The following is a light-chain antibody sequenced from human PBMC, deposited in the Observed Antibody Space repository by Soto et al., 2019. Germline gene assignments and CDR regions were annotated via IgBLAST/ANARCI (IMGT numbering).Light chain of an antibody. V-gene: IGLV2-14*02. CDR1: STDPATYDL. CDR2: EVA. CDR3: CSHTTNYTYV. Sequence: QSVLTQPASVSGSPGQSITISCTGTSTDPATYDLVSWYQQHPGKAPQLIIYEVAKRPSGVSARFSGSQSGDTASLTISGLQAEDEADYYCCSHTTNYTYVFGTGTKLTVL. J-gene: IGLJ1*01.